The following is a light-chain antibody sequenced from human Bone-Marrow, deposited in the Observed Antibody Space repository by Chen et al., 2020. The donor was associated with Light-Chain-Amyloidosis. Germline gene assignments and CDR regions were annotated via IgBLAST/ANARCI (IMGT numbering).Light chain of an antibody. J-gene: IGLJ2*01. CDR2: RDT. V-gene: IGLV3-25*03. Sequence: SYELTQPPSVSVSPGQTARITCSGDDLPTKYAYWYQQKPGQAPVLVIHRDTERPSGISERFSGSSSGPTATLTTSGVQAEDEADYHCQSADSSGTSEVIFGGGPKLTVL. CDR3: QSADSSGTSEVI. CDR1: DLPTKY.